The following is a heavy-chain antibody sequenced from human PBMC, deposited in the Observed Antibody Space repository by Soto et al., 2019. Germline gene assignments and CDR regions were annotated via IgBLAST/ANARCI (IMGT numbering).Heavy chain of an antibody. V-gene: IGHV4-39*01. CDR3: ARHNLPFYYDFWSGQSSSPDYYYYYYMDV. CDR2: IYYSGST. CDR1: GGSISSSSYY. J-gene: IGHJ6*03. Sequence: SETLSLTCTVSGGSISSSSYYWGWIRQPPGKGLEWIGSIYYSGSTYYNPSLKSRVTISVDTSKNQFSLKLSSVTAADTAVYYCARHNLPFYYDFWSGQSSSPDYYYYYYMDVWGKGTTVTVSS. D-gene: IGHD3-3*01.